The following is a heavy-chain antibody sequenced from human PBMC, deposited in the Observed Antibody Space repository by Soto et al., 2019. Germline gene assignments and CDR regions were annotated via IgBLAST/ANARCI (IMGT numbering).Heavy chain of an antibody. V-gene: IGHV3-33*01. Sequence: QVQLVESGGGVVQPGRSLRLSCAASGFTFSSYGMHWVRQAPGKGLEWVAVIWYDGSNKYYADSVKGRFTISRDNSKNTLYLQMNSLRAEDTAVYYCASTPLGYCTNGVCFTPEENFDYWGQGTLVTVSS. CDR2: IWYDGSNK. CDR3: ASTPLGYCTNGVCFTPEENFDY. CDR1: GFTFSSYG. J-gene: IGHJ4*02. D-gene: IGHD2-8*01.